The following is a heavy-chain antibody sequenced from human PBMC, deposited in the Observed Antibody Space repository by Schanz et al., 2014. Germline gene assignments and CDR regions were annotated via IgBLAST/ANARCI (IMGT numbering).Heavy chain of an antibody. V-gene: IGHV4-34*09. J-gene: IGHJ4*01. CDR2: IHHIGST. CDR1: GFTLSNYA. D-gene: IGHD5-18*01. CDR3: ARARGYNYGLFDY. Sequence: MQLLESGGGLAQPGGSLRLSCAASGFTLSNYAMSWVRQAPGKGLEWIGGIHHIGSTYHNPSLRSRLTMSLDTSRNHFSLRLTSVSAADTAVYYCARARGYNYGLFDYWGLGTLVTVSS.